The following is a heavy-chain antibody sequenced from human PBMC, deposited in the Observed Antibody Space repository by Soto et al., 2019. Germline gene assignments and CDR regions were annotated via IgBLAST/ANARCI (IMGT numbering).Heavy chain of an antibody. CDR3: ARDGTRVTMVRGSMDV. J-gene: IGHJ6*02. D-gene: IGHD3-10*01. CDR1: GFTFSSYE. Sequence: EVQLVESGGGLVQPGGSLRLSCAASGFTFSSYEMNWVRQARGKGLEWVSYISSSGSTIYYADSVKGRFTISRDNAKNSLYLQMNSLRAEDTAVYYCARDGTRVTMVRGSMDVWGQGTTVTVSS. V-gene: IGHV3-48*03. CDR2: ISSSGSTI.